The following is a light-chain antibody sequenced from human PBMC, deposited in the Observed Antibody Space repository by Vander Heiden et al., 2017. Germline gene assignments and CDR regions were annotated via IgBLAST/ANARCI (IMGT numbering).Light chain of an antibody. Sequence: QSALTQPASVSGSPGQSITVSCTGTSSDVGSYNLVSWYQQHPGQAPKLMIYEVIKRPSGVSNRFSGSKSGNTASLTISGLQAEDEAYYYCSSYARTSTVIFGGGTQLSVL. CDR2: EVI. CDR1: SSDVGSYNL. CDR3: SSYARTSTVI. V-gene: IGLV2-23*02. J-gene: IGLJ2*01.